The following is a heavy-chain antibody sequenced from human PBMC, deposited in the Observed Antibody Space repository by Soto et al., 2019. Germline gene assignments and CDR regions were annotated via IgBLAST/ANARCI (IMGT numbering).Heavy chain of an antibody. J-gene: IGHJ4*02. CDR3: ARDLQDSSGYYPFDY. Sequence: ASVKVSCKASGYTFTSYGISWVRQAPGQGLEWMGWISAYNGNTNYAQKLQGRVTMTTDTSTSTAYMELRSLRSDDTAVYYCARDLQDSSGYYPFDYWGQGTLVTVSS. CDR1: GYTFTSYG. D-gene: IGHD3-22*01. CDR2: ISAYNGNT. V-gene: IGHV1-18*01.